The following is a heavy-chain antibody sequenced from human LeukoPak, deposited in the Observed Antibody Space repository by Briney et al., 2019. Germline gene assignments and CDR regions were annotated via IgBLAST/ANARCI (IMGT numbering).Heavy chain of an antibody. Sequence: SVKVSCKASGDTFTSYAISWVRQAPGQGLEWMGRIIPILGIANYAQKFQGRVTITADKSTSTAYMELSSLRSEDTAVYYCGRDSVAVAGTPFVFWGEGTVVSVPS. J-gene: IGHJ4*02. CDR3: GRDSVAVAGTPFVF. D-gene: IGHD6-19*01. CDR2: IIPILGIA. CDR1: GDTFTSYA. V-gene: IGHV1-69*04.